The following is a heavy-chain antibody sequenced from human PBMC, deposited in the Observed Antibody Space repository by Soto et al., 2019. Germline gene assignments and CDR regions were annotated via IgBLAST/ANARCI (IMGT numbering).Heavy chain of an antibody. CDR1: GFTFSSYG. D-gene: IGHD3-10*01. V-gene: IGHV3-30*03. J-gene: IGHJ4*02. Sequence: GGSLRLSCAASGFTFSSYGMHWVRQAPGKGLEWVAVISYDGSNKYYADSVKGRFTISRDNSKNTLYLQMNSLRAEDTAVYYCAVLMGLDYWGQGTLVTGS. CDR2: ISYDGSNK. CDR3: AVLMGLDY.